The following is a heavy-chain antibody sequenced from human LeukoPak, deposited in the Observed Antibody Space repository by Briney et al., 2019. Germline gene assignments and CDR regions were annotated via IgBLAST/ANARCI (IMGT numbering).Heavy chain of an antibody. Sequence: GGSLRLSCAASGFTFSSYAMSWVRQAPGKGLEWVSAISGSGGSTYYADSVKGRFTISRDNPKNTLYLQMNSLRAEDTAVYYCAKGLAIGYYYYYMDVWGKGTTVTVSS. D-gene: IGHD2-21*01. CDR1: GFTFSSYA. V-gene: IGHV3-23*01. CDR3: AKGLAIGYYYYYMDV. J-gene: IGHJ6*03. CDR2: ISGSGGST.